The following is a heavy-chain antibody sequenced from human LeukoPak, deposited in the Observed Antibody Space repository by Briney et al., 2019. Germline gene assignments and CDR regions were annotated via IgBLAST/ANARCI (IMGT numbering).Heavy chain of an antibody. D-gene: IGHD4-23*01. CDR1: GFTFSSYS. V-gene: IGHV3-21*01. CDR3: AREVYGGNSDGTFDY. CDR2: ISSSSSYL. Sequence: PGGSLRLSCAASGFTFSSYSMNWVRQAPGKGLEWVSSISSSSSYLYYAGSVKGRFTISRDNAKNSLYLQMNSLRAEDTAVYYCAREVYGGNSDGTFDYWGQGTLVTVSS. J-gene: IGHJ4*02.